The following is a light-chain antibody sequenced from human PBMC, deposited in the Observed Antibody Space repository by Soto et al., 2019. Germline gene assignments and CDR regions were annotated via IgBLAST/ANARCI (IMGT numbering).Light chain of an antibody. CDR1: QSVNSNY. Sequence: DIVLTQSPGTLSLSPGEGATLSCRASQSVNSNYLAWFQQKPGQAPRLLIYSTSNRATGIPDRFSGSGSGTDFTLTISRQEPEDFVVYYCQQYDKSPWTFGQGTKVEIK. V-gene: IGKV3-20*01. CDR3: QQYDKSPWT. J-gene: IGKJ1*01. CDR2: STS.